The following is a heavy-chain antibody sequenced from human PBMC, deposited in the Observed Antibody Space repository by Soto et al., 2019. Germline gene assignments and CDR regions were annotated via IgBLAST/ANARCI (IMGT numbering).Heavy chain of an antibody. J-gene: IGHJ6*03. CDR3: ARGSWDDVSGHYYMDV. V-gene: IGHV6-1*01. D-gene: IGHD1-1*01. Sequence: SQILSLTCDISGDSVSSNSAGWNWIRQTPSRGLEWLGRTYYKSKCYYTYAASVKSRITVSPDTSKNQFSLQLTSVTPEDTAVYYCARGSWDDVSGHYYMDVWDKGTTVTVSS. CDR1: GDSVSSNSAG. CDR2: TYYKSKCYY.